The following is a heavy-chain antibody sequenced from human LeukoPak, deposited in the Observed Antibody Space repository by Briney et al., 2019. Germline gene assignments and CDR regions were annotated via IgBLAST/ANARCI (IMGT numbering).Heavy chain of an antibody. V-gene: IGHV3-66*01. CDR3: ASVDCSSTSCYYAFDI. D-gene: IGHD2-2*01. CDR1: GFTVSSNY. J-gene: IGHJ3*02. Sequence: GGSLRLSCAASGFTVSSNYMSWVRQAPGKGLEWGSVIYSGGSTYYADSVKGRFTISRDNAKNSLYLQMNSLRAEDTAVYYCASVDCSSTSCYYAFDIWGQGTMVTVSS. CDR2: IYSGGST.